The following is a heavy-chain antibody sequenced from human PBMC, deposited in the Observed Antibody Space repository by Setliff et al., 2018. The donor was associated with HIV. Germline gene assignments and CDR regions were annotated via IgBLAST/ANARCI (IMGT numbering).Heavy chain of an antibody. Sequence: PSETLSLTCSVSGGSMSPYYWSWIRQPAGKGLEWIGRLYPSGSTIYNPSLRSRVTLSVDTSKNQFSLTLSSVTAADTAVYYCARVFPPIRGAPFGVPPGVFDIWGQGSMVTVSS. D-gene: IGHD2-8*01. CDR1: GGSMSPYY. J-gene: IGHJ3*02. V-gene: IGHV4-4*07. CDR3: ARVFPPIRGAPFGVPPGVFDI. CDR2: LYPSGST.